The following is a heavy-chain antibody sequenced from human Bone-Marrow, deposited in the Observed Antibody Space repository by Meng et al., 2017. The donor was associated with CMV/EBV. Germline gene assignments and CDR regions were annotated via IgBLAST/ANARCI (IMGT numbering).Heavy chain of an antibody. Sequence: GESLKISCAASGFTFSSYSMNWVRQAPGKGLEWVSYISSSSSTIYYADSVKGRFTISRDNAKNSLYLQMNSLRAEDTAVYYCARDLTSWGQGTLVTVSS. CDR3: ARDLTS. J-gene: IGHJ4*02. CDR2: ISSSSSTI. V-gene: IGHV3-48*04. D-gene: IGHD4/OR15-4a*01. CDR1: GFTFSSYS.